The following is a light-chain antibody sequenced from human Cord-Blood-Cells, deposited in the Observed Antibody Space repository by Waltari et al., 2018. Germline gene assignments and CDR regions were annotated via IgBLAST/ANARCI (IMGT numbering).Light chain of an antibody. Sequence: DIQMTQSPSSLSASVGDRVTITCQASQDLINYLNWYQQKPGKAPKLLIYDASNLETRVPSRCSGSGSGTDFTFTISSLQPEDIATYYCQQYDNLPITFGQGTRLEIK. CDR3: QQYDNLPIT. CDR1: QDLINY. J-gene: IGKJ5*01. CDR2: DAS. V-gene: IGKV1-33*01.